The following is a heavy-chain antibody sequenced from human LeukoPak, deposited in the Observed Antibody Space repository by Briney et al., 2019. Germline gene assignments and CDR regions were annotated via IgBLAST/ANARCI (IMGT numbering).Heavy chain of an antibody. Sequence: SETLSLTCTVSGGSISSHYWSWIRQPPGKGLEWTGYIYYSGSTNYNPSLKSRVTISVDTSKNQFSLKLSSVTAADTAVYYCARGFTYYDFWSGAALFDYWGQGTLVTVSS. CDR3: ARGFTYYDFWSGAALFDY. V-gene: IGHV4-59*11. CDR1: GGSISSHY. CDR2: IYYSGST. J-gene: IGHJ4*02. D-gene: IGHD3-3*01.